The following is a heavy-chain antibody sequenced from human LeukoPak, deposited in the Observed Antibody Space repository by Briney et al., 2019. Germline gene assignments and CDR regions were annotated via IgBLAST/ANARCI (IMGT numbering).Heavy chain of an antibody. Sequence: PGGSLRLSCAASGFTFSTYGMHWVRQAPGKGLEWVAVIWFDGSNKYYADSVKGRFTISRDNAKNSLYLQMNSLRAEDTAVYYCARDAAGLRYFDWYYYGMDVWGQGTTVTVSS. CDR3: ARDAAGLRYFDWYYYGMDV. D-gene: IGHD3-9*01. CDR1: GFTFSTYG. J-gene: IGHJ6*02. CDR2: IWFDGSNK. V-gene: IGHV3-33*01.